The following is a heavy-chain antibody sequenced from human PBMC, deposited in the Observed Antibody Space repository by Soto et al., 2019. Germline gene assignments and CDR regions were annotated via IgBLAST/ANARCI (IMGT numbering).Heavy chain of an antibody. CDR1: GASISNGDYY. D-gene: IGHD3-22*01. CDR3: ASIYDSSGYYYGNNWFDP. J-gene: IGHJ5*02. Sequence: PSETLSLTCTVSGASISNGDYYWSWIRQHPGKGLEWIGYIYYSGSTYYNPSLKSRVTISVDTSKNQFSLKLSSVTAADTAVYYCASIYDSSGYYYGNNWFDPWGQGTLVTVS. CDR2: IYYSGST. V-gene: IGHV4-31*03.